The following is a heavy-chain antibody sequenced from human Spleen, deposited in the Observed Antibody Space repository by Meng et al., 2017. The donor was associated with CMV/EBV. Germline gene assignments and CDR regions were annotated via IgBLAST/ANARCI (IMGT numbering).Heavy chain of an antibody. Sequence: GGSLRLSCAASGFIFDDYVMHWVRQAPGEGLEWVSSISWNSGRIDYADSVKGRFTISRDNAKNSLYLQMNSLRAEDAALYYCAKGAGGNFDYWGQGTPGGNFDYWGQGTLVTVSS. J-gene: IGHJ4*02. CDR3: AKGAGGNFDYWGQGTPGGNFDY. CDR2: ISWNSGRI. CDR1: GFIFDDYV. D-gene: IGHD4-23*01. V-gene: IGHV3-9*01.